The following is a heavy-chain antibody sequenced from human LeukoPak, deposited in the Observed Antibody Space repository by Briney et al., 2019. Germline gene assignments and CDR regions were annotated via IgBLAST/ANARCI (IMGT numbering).Heavy chain of an antibody. CDR2: ISSSSSTI. CDR3: AKPLVRGVIPLPDY. Sequence: GGSLRLSCAASGFTFSNAWMSWVRQAPGKGLEWVSYISSSSSTIYYADSVKGRFTISRDNAKNSLYLQMNSLRAEDTAVYYCAKPLVRGVIPLPDYWGQGTLVTVSS. CDR1: GFTFSNAW. D-gene: IGHD3-10*01. J-gene: IGHJ4*02. V-gene: IGHV3-48*01.